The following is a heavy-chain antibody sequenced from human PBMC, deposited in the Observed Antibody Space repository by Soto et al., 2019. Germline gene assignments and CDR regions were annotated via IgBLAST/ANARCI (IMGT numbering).Heavy chain of an antibody. D-gene: IGHD1-20*01. J-gene: IGHJ6*02. CDR3: ARDSNIRPRGKYYYYYGMDV. CDR1: GFTFSSYG. Sequence: GGSLRLSCAASGFTFSSYGMHWVRQAPVKGLEWVAVIWYDGSNKYYADSVKGRFTISRDNSKNTLYLQMNSLRAEDTAVYYCARDSNIRPRGKYYYYYGMDVWGQGTTVTVSS. CDR2: IWYDGSNK. V-gene: IGHV3-33*01.